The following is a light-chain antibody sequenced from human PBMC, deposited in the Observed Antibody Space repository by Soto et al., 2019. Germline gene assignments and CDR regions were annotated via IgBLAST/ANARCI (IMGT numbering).Light chain of an antibody. CDR3: QQYGSSPWT. CDR1: QTIRSNY. Sequence: ETVLTQSPGTLSLSPGERATLSCRASQTIRSNYLAWYRQTPGQAPRLLIYGASNRATGIADRFSGSGSGTEFTLIISRLEPEDFALYYCQQYGSSPWTFGQGTKVAIK. V-gene: IGKV3-20*01. CDR2: GAS. J-gene: IGKJ1*01.